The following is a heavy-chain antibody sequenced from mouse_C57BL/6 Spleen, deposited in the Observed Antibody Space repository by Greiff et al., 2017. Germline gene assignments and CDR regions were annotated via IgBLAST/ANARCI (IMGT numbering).Heavy chain of an antibody. Sequence: EVQLQQSGAELVRPGASVKLSCTASGFNIKDDYMHWVKQRPEQGLEWIGWIDPENGDTEYASKFQGKATITADTSSNTAYLQLSSLTSEDTAVYSCTSDYYGSSHWYFDVWGTGTTVTVSS. CDR1: GFNIKDDY. CDR2: IDPENGDT. D-gene: IGHD1-1*01. CDR3: TSDYYGSSHWYFDV. J-gene: IGHJ1*03. V-gene: IGHV14-4*01.